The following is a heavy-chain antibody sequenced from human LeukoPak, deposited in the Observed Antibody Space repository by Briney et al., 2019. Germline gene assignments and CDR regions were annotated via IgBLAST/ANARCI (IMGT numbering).Heavy chain of an antibody. Sequence: GGSLRLSCAASGFTFSSYAMHWVRQAPGKGLEWVAVISYDGSNKYYADSVKGRFTISRDNSKNTLYLQMNSLRAEDTAVYYCAKRPVIDPKSITATKWTLDYWGQGTLVTVSS. D-gene: IGHD1-7*01. CDR2: ISYDGSNK. CDR3: AKRPVIDPKSITATKWTLDY. CDR1: GFTFSSYA. V-gene: IGHV3-30-3*02. J-gene: IGHJ4*02.